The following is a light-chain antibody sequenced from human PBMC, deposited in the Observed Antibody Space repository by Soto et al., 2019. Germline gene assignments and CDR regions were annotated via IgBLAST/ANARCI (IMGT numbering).Light chain of an antibody. CDR2: RTS. CDR3: QEYNGRSS. Sequence: RVTTQSPATLSVSPGERATLSCRASRNVAGDLAWYQQKPGQAPRLLIYRTSTRATGIPARFSGSGSGTEFTLTISSLQSEDFAVYHCQEYNGRSSFGQGTKVEIK. J-gene: IGKJ1*01. V-gene: IGKV3-15*01. CDR1: RNVAGD.